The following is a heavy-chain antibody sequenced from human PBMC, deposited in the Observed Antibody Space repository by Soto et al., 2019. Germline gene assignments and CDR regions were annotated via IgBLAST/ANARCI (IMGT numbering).Heavy chain of an antibody. CDR3: ATGVSSGWYYFDY. D-gene: IGHD6-19*01. CDR2: FDPEDGET. J-gene: IGHJ4*02. CDR1: RYTLTELS. V-gene: IGHV1-24*01. Sequence: ASVKVSCKVSRYTLTELSMHWVRQAPGKGLEWMGGFDPEDGETIYAQKFQGRVTMTEDTSTDTAYMELSSLRSEDTAVYYCATGVSSGWYYFDYWGQGTLVTVSS.